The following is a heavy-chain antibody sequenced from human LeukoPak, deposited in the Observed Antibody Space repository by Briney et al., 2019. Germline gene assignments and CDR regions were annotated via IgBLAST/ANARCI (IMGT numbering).Heavy chain of an antibody. J-gene: IGHJ5*02. CDR2: VNLHGIEK. CDR1: GFTFSYYY. Sequence: GGSLRLSCAASGFTFSYYYMSGVRQAPGKGLEWVANVNLHGIEKRYGDSVRGRFTISRDNARNSLYLQMNTLRPEDTAVYYCAREGGSGWYSGWFDPWGQGTLVTVSS. CDR3: AREGGSGWYSGWFDP. D-gene: IGHD6-19*01. V-gene: IGHV3-7*01.